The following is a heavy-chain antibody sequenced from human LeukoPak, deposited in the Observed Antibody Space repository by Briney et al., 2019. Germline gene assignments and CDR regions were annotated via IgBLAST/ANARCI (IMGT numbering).Heavy chain of an antibody. CDR1: GGSISSSSYY. V-gene: IGHV4-39*01. J-gene: IGHJ4*02. Sequence: SETLSLTCTVSGGSISSSSYYWGWIRQPPGKGLEWIGSIYYSGSTYYNPSLKSRVTISVDTSKNQFSLKLSSVTAADTAVYYCARPQDRDGYNWVYWGQGTLVTVSS. D-gene: IGHD5-24*01. CDR2: IYYSGST. CDR3: ARPQDRDGYNWVY.